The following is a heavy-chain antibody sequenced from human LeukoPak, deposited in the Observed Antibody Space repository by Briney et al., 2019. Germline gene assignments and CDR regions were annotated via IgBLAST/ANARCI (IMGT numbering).Heavy chain of an antibody. Sequence: NPGGSLRLSCAASGFTFSSYGMHWVRQAPGKGLEWVAVISYDGSNKYYADSVKGRFTISRDNSKNTLYLQMNSLRAEDTAVYYCARVVPLKNYYDSSGYYSGDHFFDYWGQGTLVTVSS. CDR2: ISYDGSNK. D-gene: IGHD3-22*01. J-gene: IGHJ4*02. V-gene: IGHV3-30*03. CDR3: ARVVPLKNYYDSSGYYSGDHFFDY. CDR1: GFTFSSYG.